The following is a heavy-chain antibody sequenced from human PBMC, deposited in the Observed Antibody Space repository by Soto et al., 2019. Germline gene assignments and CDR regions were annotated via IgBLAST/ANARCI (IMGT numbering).Heavy chain of an antibody. CDR3: AREKVGTTFFDN. V-gene: IGHV4-38-2*02. Sequence: SKTLSLTCSVPGFAISRGYYWSWVRQPPGKGLEWIVSIYPSVSSYHNPSLETRVRLSIDTSKNQFTLNLTSVTAADTALYYCAREKVGTTFFDNWGQGIQVTVSS. D-gene: IGHD1-1*01. J-gene: IGHJ4*02. CDR1: GFAISRGYY. CDR2: IYPSVSS.